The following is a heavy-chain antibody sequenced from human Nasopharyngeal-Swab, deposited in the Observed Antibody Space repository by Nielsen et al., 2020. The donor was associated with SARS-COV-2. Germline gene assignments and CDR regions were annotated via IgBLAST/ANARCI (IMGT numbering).Heavy chain of an antibody. Sequence: SETLSLTCTVSGGSISSFYWTWMRQPPGKGLEWIGYVYYTGSTRYNPSLKSRLTISVDTSKNQFSLKLTYMTAADTAVYFCARAPHYISGWYQFDTWGQGTLVSVSS. V-gene: IGHV4-59*01. J-gene: IGHJ5*02. D-gene: IGHD6-19*01. CDR1: GGSISSFY. CDR2: VYYTGST. CDR3: ARAPHYISGWYQFDT.